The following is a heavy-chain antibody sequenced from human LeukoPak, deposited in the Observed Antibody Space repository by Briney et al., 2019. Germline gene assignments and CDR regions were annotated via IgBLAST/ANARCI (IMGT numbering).Heavy chain of an antibody. Sequence: QPGGSLRLSCAASGFTFSSYGMHWVRQAPGKGLEWVAFIRYDGGEKYYLDSVKGRFTVSRDNSKNTLFLQMNSLRVDDTAVYYCAKSLGVKRYLDFMDVWGKGTPVTVSS. D-gene: IGHD3-9*01. CDR3: AKSLGVKRYLDFMDV. CDR1: GFTFSSYG. CDR2: IRYDGGEK. V-gene: IGHV3-30*02. J-gene: IGHJ6*04.